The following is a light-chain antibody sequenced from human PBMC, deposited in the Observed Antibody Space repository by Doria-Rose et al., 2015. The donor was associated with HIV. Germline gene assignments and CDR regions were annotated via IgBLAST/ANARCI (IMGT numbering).Light chain of an antibody. J-gene: IGLJ1*01. V-gene: IGLV2-14*01. Sequence: GYDYVSWYQQHPGKAPKLMIYEVSNRPSGVSNRFSGSKSGNTASLTIDGLQADDEADYYCTSYAGSSVPDVFGTGTKVTVL. CDR1: GYDY. CDR2: EVS. CDR3: TSYAGSSVPDV.